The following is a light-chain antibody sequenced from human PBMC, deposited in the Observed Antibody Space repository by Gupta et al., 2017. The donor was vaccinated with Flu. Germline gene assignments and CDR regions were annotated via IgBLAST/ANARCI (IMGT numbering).Light chain of an antibody. CDR1: SLRSYY. CDR2: GKN. V-gene: IGLV3-19*01. J-gene: IGLJ2*01. Sequence: SSSLTPHPPLSVAFRQTVSITCKGGSLRSYYASWYQQKPGQAPVLVIYGKNNRPSGIPDRFPGSSAGNTAKMTITGAQGEDEADYDCNYRDSSGNNLGVVFGGGTKLTVL. CDR3: NYRDSSGNNLGVV.